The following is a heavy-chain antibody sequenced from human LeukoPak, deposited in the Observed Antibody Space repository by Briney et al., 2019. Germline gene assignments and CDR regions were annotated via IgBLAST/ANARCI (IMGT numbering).Heavy chain of an antibody. J-gene: IGHJ6*03. V-gene: IGHV4-30-4*08. CDR3: ARGYCSNTSCSHYYYYMDV. CDR1: GGSISSGDYY. D-gene: IGHD2-2*01. Sequence: KPSQTLSLTCTVFGGSISSGDYYWSWIRQPPGKGLEWIGYIYYSGSTYYNPSLKSRITMSVDTSKNQFSLKLSSVTAADTAVYYCARGYCSNTSCSHYYYYMDVWGKGTTVTVSS. CDR2: IYYSGST.